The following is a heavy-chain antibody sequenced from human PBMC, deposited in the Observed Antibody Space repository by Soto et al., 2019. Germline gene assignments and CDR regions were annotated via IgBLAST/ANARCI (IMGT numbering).Heavy chain of an antibody. CDR3: ARGGIAVAADLDY. Sequence: QVQLVQSGAEVKKPGASVKVSCKASGYTFTSYDINWVRQATGQGLEWMGWMNPNSGNTGYAQKFQGRVTMTRNTSMSTAHMELSSLRSAATAVYYCARGGIAVAADLDYWGQGTLVTVSS. CDR1: GYTFTSYD. CDR2: MNPNSGNT. D-gene: IGHD6-19*01. J-gene: IGHJ4*02. V-gene: IGHV1-8*01.